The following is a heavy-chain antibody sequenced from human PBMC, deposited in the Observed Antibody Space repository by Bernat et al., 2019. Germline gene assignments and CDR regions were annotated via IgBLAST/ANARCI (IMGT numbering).Heavy chain of an antibody. Sequence: QLQLVESGGGVVQPGRSLRLSCAASGFIFSNYGMHWVRQAPGKGLEWVAVIWYHGDNEYYADSVKGRFTISRDDSKNTLYLQMNSLRAEDTAVYYCARELSVNYLWFGEFDPWGQGTLVTVSS. CDR3: ARELSVNYLWFGEFDP. CDR1: GFIFSNYG. CDR2: IWYHGDNE. V-gene: IGHV3-33*01. D-gene: IGHD3-10*01. J-gene: IGHJ5*02.